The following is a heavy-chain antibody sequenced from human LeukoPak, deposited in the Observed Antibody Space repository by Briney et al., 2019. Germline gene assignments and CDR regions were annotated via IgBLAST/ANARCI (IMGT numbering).Heavy chain of an antibody. D-gene: IGHD3-22*01. CDR2: ISSSGSTI. CDR1: GFTFSSYE. Sequence: PGGSLRLSCAASGFTFSSYEMNWVRQAPGKGLEWVSYISSSGSTIYYADSVKRRFTISRDNAKNSLYLKMNSLRAEDTAVYYCAELGITMIVGVWGKGTTVTISS. CDR3: AELGITMIVGV. J-gene: IGHJ6*04. V-gene: IGHV3-48*03.